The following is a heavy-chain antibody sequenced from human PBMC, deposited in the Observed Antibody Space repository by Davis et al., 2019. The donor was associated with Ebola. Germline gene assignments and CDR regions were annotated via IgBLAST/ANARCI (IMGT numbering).Heavy chain of an antibody. CDR3: ARHVVGRVAGGSIDH. D-gene: IGHD5-24*01. Sequence: SETLSLTCTVSGGSISSSSYYWGWIRQPPGKGLEWIGSIYYSGSTYYNPSLKSRVSISIEPSKNHFTLKLGSVTAADTAVYYCARHVVGRVAGGSIDHWGQGTLVTVSS. J-gene: IGHJ4*02. CDR1: GGSISSSSYY. V-gene: IGHV4-39*01. CDR2: IYYSGST.